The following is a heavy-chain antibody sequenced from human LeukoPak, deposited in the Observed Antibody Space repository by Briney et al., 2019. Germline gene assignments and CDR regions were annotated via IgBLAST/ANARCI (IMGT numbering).Heavy chain of an antibody. CDR2: IYYSGST. V-gene: IGHV4-39*07. CDR1: GGSISSSSYY. CDR3: ASPGVEYSSSWLGGAFDI. D-gene: IGHD6-13*01. Sequence: SETLSLTCTVSGGSISSSSYYWGWIRQPPGKGLEWIGSIYYSGSTYYNPSLKSRVTISVDTSKNQFSLKLSSVTAADTAVYYCASPGVEYSSSWLGGAFDIWGQGTMVTVSS. J-gene: IGHJ3*02.